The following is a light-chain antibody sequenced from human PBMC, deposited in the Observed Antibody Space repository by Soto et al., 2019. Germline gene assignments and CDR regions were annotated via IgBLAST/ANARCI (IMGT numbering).Light chain of an antibody. V-gene: IGKV1-39*01. Sequence: DIQMTQSPSSLSASVGDRVTITCRASQSISRNLNWYQHKPGKAPKLLIYAASSLQNGVPSRCSGGGSGTEFTLRISSLQPEDFGTYYCQQSYTTASITFGQGTRLEIK. CDR2: AAS. CDR1: QSISRN. J-gene: IGKJ5*01. CDR3: QQSYTTASIT.